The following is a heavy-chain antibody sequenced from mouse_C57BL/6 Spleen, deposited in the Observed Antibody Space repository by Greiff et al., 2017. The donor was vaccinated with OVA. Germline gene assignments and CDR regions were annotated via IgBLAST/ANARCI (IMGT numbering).Heavy chain of an antibody. Sequence: EVHLVESGGDLVKPGGSLKLSCAASGFTFSSYGMSWVRQTPDKRLEWVASISSGGSYTYYPDSVKGRSTFSRDNAKNTLYLQMSSLKSEDTAMYYCARQAYCNYVRYAMDYWGQGTTVTVSS. CDR3: ARQAYCNYVRYAMDY. D-gene: IGHD2-1*01. J-gene: IGHJ4*01. CDR2: ISSGGSYT. CDR1: GFTFSSYG. V-gene: IGHV5-6*01.